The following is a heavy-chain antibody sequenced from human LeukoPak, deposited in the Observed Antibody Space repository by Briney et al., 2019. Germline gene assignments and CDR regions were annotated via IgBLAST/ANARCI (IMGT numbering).Heavy chain of an antibody. V-gene: IGHV1-69*06. J-gene: IGHJ4*02. CDR3: ARSYCSGGSCYPNDY. Sequence: ASVKVSCKASGGTFITYAISWVRQAPGQGLEWMGGIIPIFGTANYAQKFQGRVTITADKSTSTAYMELSSLRSEDTAVYYCARSYCSGGSCYPNDYWGQGTLVTVSS. D-gene: IGHD2-15*01. CDR1: GGTFITYA. CDR2: IIPIFGTA.